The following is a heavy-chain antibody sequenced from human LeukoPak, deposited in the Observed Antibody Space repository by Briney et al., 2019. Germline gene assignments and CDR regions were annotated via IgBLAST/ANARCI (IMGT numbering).Heavy chain of an antibody. CDR3: ASSSSLGN. J-gene: IGHJ4*02. D-gene: IGHD6-6*01. Sequence: GGSLRLSCAASGFTFSNRSMNWVRQAPGKGLEWVSYISPSSSTIYYADSVKGRFTISRDNAKNSLSLQMNSLRAEDTAVYYCASSSSLGNWGQGTLVTVSS. CDR1: GFTFSNRS. CDR2: ISPSSSTI. V-gene: IGHV3-48*01.